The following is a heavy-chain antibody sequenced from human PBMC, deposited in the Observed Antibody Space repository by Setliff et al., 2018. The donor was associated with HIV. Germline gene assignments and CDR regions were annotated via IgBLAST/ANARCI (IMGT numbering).Heavy chain of an antibody. CDR2: IYYSGST. J-gene: IGHJ4*02. CDR3: ASPASGGSSGQYHY. Sequence: SETLSLTCTVSGGSISSSSYYWGWIRQPPGKGLEWIGSIYYSGSTYYNLSLKSRVTISVDTSKNQFSLKLGSVTAADTAVYYCASPASGGSSGQYHYWGQGTLVTVSS. D-gene: IGHD6-19*01. V-gene: IGHV4-39*01. CDR1: GGSISSSSYY.